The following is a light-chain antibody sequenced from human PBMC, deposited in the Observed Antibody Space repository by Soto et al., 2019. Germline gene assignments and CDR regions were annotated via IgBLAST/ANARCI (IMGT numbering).Light chain of an antibody. Sequence: QSALTQPASVSGSPRQSITISCTGTSSDVGRYNLVSWYQQHPGKAPKLIIYEDIERPSGVSSRFSGSKSGNTASLTISGLQTEDEAHYYCCSYAVGTSVVFGGGTKVTVL. CDR3: CSYAVGTSVV. CDR1: SSDVGRYNL. J-gene: IGLJ2*01. V-gene: IGLV2-23*01. CDR2: EDI.